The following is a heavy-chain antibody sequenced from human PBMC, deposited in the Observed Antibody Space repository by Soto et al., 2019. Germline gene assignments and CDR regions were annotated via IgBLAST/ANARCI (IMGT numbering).Heavy chain of an antibody. CDR1: GFTFSSYW. CDR2: INSDGSST. V-gene: IGHV3-74*01. D-gene: IGHD1-1*01. CDR3: ARRYNWNDDYYYYYYMDV. J-gene: IGHJ6*03. Sequence: EVQLVESGGGLVQPGGSLRLSCAASGFTFSSYWMHWVRQAPGKGLVWVSRINSDGSSTSYADSVKGRFTISRDNAKNTLYLQMNSLRAEDTAVYYCARRYNWNDDYYYYYYMDVWGKGTTVTVSS.